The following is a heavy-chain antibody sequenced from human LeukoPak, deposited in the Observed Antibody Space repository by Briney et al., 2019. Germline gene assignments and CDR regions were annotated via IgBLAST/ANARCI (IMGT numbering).Heavy chain of an antibody. D-gene: IGHD2-2*01. CDR2: VYTSGST. V-gene: IGHV4-4*07. CDR3: ARAPRYCSSTSCYPAHFDY. CDR1: GGSISSYY. Sequence: PSETLSLPCTVSGGSISSYYWSWIRQPAGEGLEWVGRVYTSGSTNYNPSLKSRVTMSVDTSKNQFSLKLSSVTAADTAVYYCARAPRYCSSTSCYPAHFDYWGQGTLVTVSS. J-gene: IGHJ4*02.